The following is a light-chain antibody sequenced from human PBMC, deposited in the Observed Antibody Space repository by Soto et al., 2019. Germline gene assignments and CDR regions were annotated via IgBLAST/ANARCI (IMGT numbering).Light chain of an antibody. J-gene: IGKJ2*01. CDR2: AAS. Sequence: DLQMTQSPSSLSASVGDRVTITCRASQSIGRYLNWYQQKPGKAPKLLIYAASSLQSGVPSRFSGSGSGTDFTLTISSLQPEDFATYYCQQSYSIPNTFGQGTKLEI. V-gene: IGKV1-39*01. CDR3: QQSYSIPNT. CDR1: QSIGRY.